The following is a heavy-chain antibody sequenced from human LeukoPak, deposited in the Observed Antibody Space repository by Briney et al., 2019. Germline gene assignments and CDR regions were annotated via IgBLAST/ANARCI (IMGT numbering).Heavy chain of an antibody. Sequence: PGGSLRLSCAASGFTFSSYWMSWVRQAPGKGLEWVANIKQDGSEKYYVDSVKGRFTISRDNAKNSLYLQMNSLRAEDTAVYYCARGTSVVQAEGDDAFDIWGQGTMVTVSS. CDR1: GFTFSSYW. J-gene: IGHJ3*02. V-gene: IGHV3-7*01. D-gene: IGHD2-2*01. CDR2: IKQDGSEK. CDR3: ARGTSVVQAEGDDAFDI.